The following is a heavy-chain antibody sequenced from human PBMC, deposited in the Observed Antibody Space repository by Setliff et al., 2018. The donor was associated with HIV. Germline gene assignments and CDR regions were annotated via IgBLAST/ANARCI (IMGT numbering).Heavy chain of an antibody. CDR3: ARGRGFGESGYSYYYMDV. CDR2: INPSGGSI. Sequence: GASVKVSCKASGYIFTSYYIHWVRQAPGQGLEWMGIINPSGGSISYAQKFQGRVTMTRDTSASTVFVELNSVRAEDTAVYYCARGRGFGESGYSYYYMDVWGKGTSVTVSS. CDR1: GYIFTSYY. D-gene: IGHD3-10*01. V-gene: IGHV1-46*01. J-gene: IGHJ6*03.